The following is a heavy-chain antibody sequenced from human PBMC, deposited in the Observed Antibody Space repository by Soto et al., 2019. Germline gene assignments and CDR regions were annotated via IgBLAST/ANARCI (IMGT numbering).Heavy chain of an antibody. Sequence: GGSLRLSCAASGFTFSSYEMNWVRQAPGKGLEWVSYISSSGSTIYYADSVKGRFTISRDNAKNPLYLQMNSLRAEDTAVYYCARERLVAAAPKSHYYYGMDVWGQGTTVTVSS. CDR3: ARERLVAAAPKSHYYYGMDV. CDR1: GFTFSSYE. J-gene: IGHJ6*02. V-gene: IGHV3-48*03. CDR2: ISSSGSTI. D-gene: IGHD6-13*01.